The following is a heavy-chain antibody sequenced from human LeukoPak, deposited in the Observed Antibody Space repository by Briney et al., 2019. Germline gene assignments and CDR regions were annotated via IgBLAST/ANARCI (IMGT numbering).Heavy chain of an antibody. CDR2: INPKNGDT. CDR3: ARDAQYTYGYPMLDY. CDR1: GYTFTDYH. J-gene: IGHJ4*02. Sequence: GASVRVSCEASGYTFTDYHIHCMRQAPGQGLEWMGDINPKNGDTKYAQKFQGRVTMTRDTSTSTVYMELSGLTSDDTAMYYCARDAQYTYGYPMLDYWGQGILVTVSS. D-gene: IGHD5-18*01. V-gene: IGHV1-2*02.